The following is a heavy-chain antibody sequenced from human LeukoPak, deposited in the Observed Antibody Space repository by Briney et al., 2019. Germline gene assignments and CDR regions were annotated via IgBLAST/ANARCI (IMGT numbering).Heavy chain of an antibody. Sequence: GGSLRLSCTASGFTLGDYAMTWVRQARGKGVEGVGFIRSKIYGRIREYAAGVKDKFTISRDHSKGIAYLQMNSLKTEDTAVYYCTRDQTPYYWGQGTLVTVSS. CDR1: GFTLGDYA. CDR3: TRDQTPYY. J-gene: IGHJ4*02. V-gene: IGHV3-49*04. CDR2: IRSKIYGRIR.